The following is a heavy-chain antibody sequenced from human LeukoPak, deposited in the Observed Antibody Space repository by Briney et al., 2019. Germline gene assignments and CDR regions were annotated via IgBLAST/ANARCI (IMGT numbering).Heavy chain of an antibody. CDR2: IIPIFGTA. J-gene: IGHJ4*02. D-gene: IGHD2-2*01. Sequence: GASVKVSCKASGGNFLGYAISWVRQAPGQGLEWMGGIIPIFGTAIYAQSFQGRVTITADKSTNTVYMDLSSLRSEDTAVYYCARDPDRYCSTTSCYFSYWGQGTLVTVSS. V-gene: IGHV1-69*06. CDR3: ARDPDRYCSTTSCYFSY. CDR1: GGNFLGYA.